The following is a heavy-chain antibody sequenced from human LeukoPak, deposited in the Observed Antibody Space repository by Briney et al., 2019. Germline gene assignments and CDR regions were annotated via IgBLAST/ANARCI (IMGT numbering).Heavy chain of an antibody. V-gene: IGHV3-30*18. CDR1: GFMFSDYG. D-gene: IGHD2-21*01. CDR3: AKDGPYCGGITCYFRYFDL. CDR2: ISNDGSII. Sequence: GGSLRLSCAASGFMFSDYGMHWVRQAPGKGLEWVAVISNDGSIIYYADSVKGRFTISRDNSKNSLHLQMNSLRPDDTAVYYCAKDGPYCGGITCYFRYFDLWGRGTLVTVSS. J-gene: IGHJ2*01.